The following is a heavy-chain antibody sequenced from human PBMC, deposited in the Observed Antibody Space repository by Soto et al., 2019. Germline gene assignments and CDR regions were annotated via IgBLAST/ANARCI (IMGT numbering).Heavy chain of an antibody. D-gene: IGHD3-22*01. V-gene: IGHV1-69*01. CDR3: ARDRRRDDSSGYPTGNWFDP. Sequence: QVQLVQSGAEVKKPGSSVKVSCKASGGTFSSYAISWVRQAPGQGLEWMGGIIPIFGTANYAQKFQGRVTITADESTSTAYMELRSLRAADTAVYYCARDRRRDDSSGYPTGNWFDPWGQGTMVTVSS. J-gene: IGHJ5*02. CDR2: IIPIFGTA. CDR1: GGTFSSYA.